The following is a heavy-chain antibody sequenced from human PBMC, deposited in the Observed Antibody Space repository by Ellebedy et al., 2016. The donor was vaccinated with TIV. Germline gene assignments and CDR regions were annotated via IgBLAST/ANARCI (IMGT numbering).Heavy chain of an antibody. CDR3: AGDDEYRFDY. CDR2: IWYDGSNE. V-gene: IGHV3-33*08. Sequence: PGGSLRLSCAASGFTFSGYWMHWVRQAPGKGLEWVAIIWYDGSNEYYADSVKGRFTISRDNSKNTLYLQMNSLRAEDSAVYYCAGDDEYRFDYWGQGALVTVSS. D-gene: IGHD2/OR15-2a*01. J-gene: IGHJ4*02. CDR1: GFTFSGYW.